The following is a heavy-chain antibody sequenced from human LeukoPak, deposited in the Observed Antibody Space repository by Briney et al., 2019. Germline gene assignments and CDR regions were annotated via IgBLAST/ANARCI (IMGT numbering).Heavy chain of an antibody. D-gene: IGHD4-17*01. CDR2: IIGSGINT. Sequence: PGGSLRLSCAASGFTFNSYAMNWVRQTPGRGLEWVSSIIGSGINTYYAGSVKGRFTISRDNSKNMLYLQMNSLRAEDTAVYYCAKDESYGDYVFGYWGQGTLVTVSS. CDR1: GFTFNSYA. J-gene: IGHJ4*02. CDR3: AKDESYGDYVFGY. V-gene: IGHV3-23*01.